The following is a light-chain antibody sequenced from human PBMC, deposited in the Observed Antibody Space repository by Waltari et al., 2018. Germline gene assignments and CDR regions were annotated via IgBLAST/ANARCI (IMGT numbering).Light chain of an antibody. CDR2: DVS. Sequence: SAVRTQPPSISVAPGQTAKITCGGRNIGSKSVHWYQQRPGQAPQLLVFDVSARPSGIPDRFAGSHSEDTATLTSSRVEAGDEADYYCQVWDSSSDWEFGEGTKLTV. V-gene: IGLV3-21*02. CDR1: NIGSKS. J-gene: IGLJ2*01. CDR3: QVWDSSSDWE.